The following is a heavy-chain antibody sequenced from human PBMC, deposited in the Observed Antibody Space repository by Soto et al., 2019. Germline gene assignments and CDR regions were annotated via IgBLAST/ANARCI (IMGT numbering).Heavy chain of an antibody. J-gene: IGHJ4*02. CDR2: INAGNGNT. CDR1: GYTFTSYA. Sequence: RASVKVSCKASGYTFTSYAMHWVRQAPGQRLEWMGWINAGNGNTKYSQKFQGRVTITRDTSASTAYMELSSLRSEDTAVYYCARVGPLMAGLDYWGQGTLVTVSS. V-gene: IGHV1-3*01. CDR3: ARVGPLMAGLDY.